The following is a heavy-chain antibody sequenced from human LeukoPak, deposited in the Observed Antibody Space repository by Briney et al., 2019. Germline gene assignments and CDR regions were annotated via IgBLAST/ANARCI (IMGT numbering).Heavy chain of an antibody. V-gene: IGHV3-74*03. CDR1: GFTFSTFW. CDR3: ARASTTVPNLLDN. Sequence: GGSLRLSCVASGFTFSTFWMHWVRQVPGKGLLWVSRVSGDGSSTKYADSLKGRFTISRDNAKNTLYLQMNSLGAEDTAVYFCARASTTVPNLLDNWGQGTLVTVSS. CDR2: VSGDGSST. J-gene: IGHJ4*02. D-gene: IGHD4-17*01.